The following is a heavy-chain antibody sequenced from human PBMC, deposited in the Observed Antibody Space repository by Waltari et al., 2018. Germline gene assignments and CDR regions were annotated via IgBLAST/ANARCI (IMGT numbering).Heavy chain of an antibody. J-gene: IGHJ4*02. CDR1: GFTVSSNP. CDR2: IYDAGST. D-gene: IGHD5-18*01. V-gene: IGHV3-66*02. Sequence: EVQLVESGGGLVHPGGSLRLSCAASGFTVSSNPMIWVRQAPGKGLEWVSLIYDAGSTYYPDSGRGRFTISRDKSKNTVHLQMNSLRVEDTAIYYCARARDEETAMVYFDRWGQGTLVSVSS. CDR3: ARARDEETAMVYFDR.